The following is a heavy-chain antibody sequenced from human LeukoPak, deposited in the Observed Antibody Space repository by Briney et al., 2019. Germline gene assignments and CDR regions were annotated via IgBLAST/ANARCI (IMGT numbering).Heavy chain of an antibody. CDR1: GFTFSSYA. J-gene: IGHJ4*02. D-gene: IGHD4-23*01. CDR3: VKDPFYGGNPLYYFDY. Sequence: GGSLRLSCSASGFTFSSYAMHWVRQAPGKGLECVSALTGDGGRTYYADSVKGRFTISRDNSKNTLYLQMSSLRVEDTAVYYCVKDPFYGGNPLYYFDYWGQGTLVTVSS. CDR2: LTGDGGRT. V-gene: IGHV3-64D*06.